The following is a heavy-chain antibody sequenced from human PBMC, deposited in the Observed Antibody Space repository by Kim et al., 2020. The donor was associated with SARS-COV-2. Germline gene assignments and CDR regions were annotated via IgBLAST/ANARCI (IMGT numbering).Heavy chain of an antibody. V-gene: IGHV3-23*01. D-gene: IGHD6-19*01. CDR2: ISGSGGST. J-gene: IGHJ4*02. Sequence: GGSLRLSCAASGFTFSSYAMSWVRQAPGKGLEWVSAISGSGGSTYYADSVKGRFTISRDNSKNTLYLQMNSLRAEDTAVYYCANIHGYSSGWSTYYWGQGHLVNVSS. CDR3: ANIHGYSSGWSTYY. CDR1: GFTFSSYA.